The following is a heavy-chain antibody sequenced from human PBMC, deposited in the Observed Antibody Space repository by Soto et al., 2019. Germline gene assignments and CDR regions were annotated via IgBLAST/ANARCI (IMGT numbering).Heavy chain of an antibody. CDR2: IYWDDDK. Sequence: QITLNESGPTVVKPAETLTLTCTFSGFSLTTSGVGVGWIRQSPGKAPEWLALIYWDDDKRYSASLKSRLTIPKDTSKYQVVLTMAGVDLADTATYYCAHRILRTVFGLVTTTAIYFDFWGQGTPVVVSS. CDR1: GFSLTTSGVG. CDR3: AHRILRTVFGLVTTTAIYFDF. D-gene: IGHD3-3*01. J-gene: IGHJ4*02. V-gene: IGHV2-5*02.